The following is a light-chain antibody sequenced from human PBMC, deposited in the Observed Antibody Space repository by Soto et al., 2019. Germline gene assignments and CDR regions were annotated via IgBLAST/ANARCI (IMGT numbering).Light chain of an antibody. V-gene: IGKV1-33*01. CDR3: QQYDNLLSLT. Sequence: DIQMTQSPSSLSASVGDRVTITCQASQDISNYLNWYQQKPGKDPKLLIYDASNLETGVPSRFSGSGSGTDFTFTISSLQPEDIATYYCQQYDNLLSLTFGGGTTVEIK. CDR2: DAS. J-gene: IGKJ4*01. CDR1: QDISNY.